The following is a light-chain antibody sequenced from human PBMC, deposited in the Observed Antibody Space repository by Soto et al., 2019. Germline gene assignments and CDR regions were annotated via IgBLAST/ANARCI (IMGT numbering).Light chain of an antibody. CDR3: QQYGSSSYT. J-gene: IGKJ2*01. V-gene: IGKV3-20*01. Sequence: EIVMTQSPATLSVSLGERATLSCRASQSLSGNLGWYQQKPGQAPRLLIYAASSRATGIPDRFSGSGSGTDFTLTISRLEPEDFAVYYCQQYGSSSYTFGQGTQLEIK. CDR2: AAS. CDR1: QSLSGN.